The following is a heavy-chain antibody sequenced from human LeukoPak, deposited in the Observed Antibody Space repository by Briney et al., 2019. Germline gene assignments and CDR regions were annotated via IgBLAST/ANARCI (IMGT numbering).Heavy chain of an antibody. CDR2: IFPYDSDT. D-gene: IGHD2-2*01. J-gene: IGHJ2*01. V-gene: IGHV5-51*01. Sequence: GESLKISCKASGYNFPIHWIGWVRQMPGKGLEWMGIIFPYDSDTRCSPSFQGQVTISADKSITTAYLQWSSLKASDTAMYYCASQLRYCTSTSCPPEWYFDLWGRGTLVTVSS. CDR3: ASQLRYCTSTSCPPEWYFDL. CDR1: GYNFPIHW.